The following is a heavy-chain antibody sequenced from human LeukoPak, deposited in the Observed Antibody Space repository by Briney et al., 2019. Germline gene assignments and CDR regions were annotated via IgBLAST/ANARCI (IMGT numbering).Heavy chain of an antibody. J-gene: IGHJ4*02. CDR3: AKDDVPSNWGTLGLFDY. D-gene: IGHD7-27*01. V-gene: IGHV3-23*01. CDR1: GFTFSTYA. Sequence: GGSLRLSCAASGFTFSTYAMNWVRQAPGKGLEWVSAISGSGGSTYYADSVKGRFTISRDNSKNTLYLQMNSLRAEDTAVYYCAKDDVPSNWGTLGLFDYWGQGTRVTVSS. CDR2: ISGSGGST.